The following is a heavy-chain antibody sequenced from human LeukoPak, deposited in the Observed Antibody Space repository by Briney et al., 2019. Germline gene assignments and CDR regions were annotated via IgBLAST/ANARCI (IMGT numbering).Heavy chain of an antibody. CDR3: ARGKRWLQSPFDY. J-gene: IGHJ4*02. V-gene: IGHV4-59*01. CDR1: RVALSRYY. D-gene: IGHD5-24*01. Sequence: PSETLFLTCTFSRVALSRYYLSWLRQPPGKGLDWIGFIQYRGCSNYTFSLKSRVTISVDTSQNHFSLKVSSVTAADTAVYYCARGKRWLQSPFDYWGQGTLVTVSS. CDR2: IQYRGCS.